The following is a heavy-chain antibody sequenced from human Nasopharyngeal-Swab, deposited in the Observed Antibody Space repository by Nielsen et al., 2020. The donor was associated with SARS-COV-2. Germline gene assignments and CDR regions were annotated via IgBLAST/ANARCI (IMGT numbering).Heavy chain of an antibody. CDR3: TRGGYGDYGLYYFDY. J-gene: IGHJ4*02. V-gene: IGHV3-49*04. CDR1: VFTFGDYA. CDR2: IRSKAYGGTT. Sequence: GESLKISCTASVFTFGDYAMSWVRQAPGKGLEWVGFIRSKAYGGTTEYAASVKGRFTISRDDSKSIAYLQMNSLKTEDTAVYYCTRGGYGDYGLYYFDYWGQGTLVTVSS. D-gene: IGHD4-17*01.